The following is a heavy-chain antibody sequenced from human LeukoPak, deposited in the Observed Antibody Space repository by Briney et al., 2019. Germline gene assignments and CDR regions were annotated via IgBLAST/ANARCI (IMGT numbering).Heavy chain of an antibody. V-gene: IGHV3-30*02. CDR2: IRYDGNNK. CDR3: ARVEYDFWSAPTGYFDY. D-gene: IGHD3-3*01. CDR1: GFTFSSYG. J-gene: IGHJ4*02. Sequence: GGSLRLSCAASGFTFSSYGMHWVRQAPGKGLEWVAFIRYDGNNKYYADSVKGRFTISRDNSKSTLYLQMNSLRAEDTAVYYCARVEYDFWSAPTGYFDYWGQGTLVTVSS.